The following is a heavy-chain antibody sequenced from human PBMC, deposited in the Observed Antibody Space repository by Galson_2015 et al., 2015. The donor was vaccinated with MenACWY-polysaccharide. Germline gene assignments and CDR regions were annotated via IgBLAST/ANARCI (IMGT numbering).Heavy chain of an antibody. CDR1: GFSLERSGMS. J-gene: IGHJ6*02. V-gene: IGHV2-70*01. CDR3: ARTPTTVPDFYYSNGMDV. D-gene: IGHD4-17*01. Sequence: PALVKPTQTLTLTCSFSGFSLERSGMSVSWIRQPPGKAPEWLALIDWDDDKYYSTSLKTRLSVSRDTSKNQVVLTLTNMAPVDTATYYCARTPTTVPDFYYSNGMDVWGQGTTVTVSS. CDR2: IDWDDDK.